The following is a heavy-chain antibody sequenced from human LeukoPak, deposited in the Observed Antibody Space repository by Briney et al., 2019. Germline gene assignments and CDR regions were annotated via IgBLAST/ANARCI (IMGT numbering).Heavy chain of an antibody. CDR2: IYPSGAT. CDR3: ARWNNDVLAGYYDSFDH. CDR1: GGSISSGPYY. J-gene: IGHJ4*02. D-gene: IGHD3-9*01. V-gene: IGHV4-61*02. Sequence: SQTLSLTCSVSGGSISSGPYYWGWIRQPAGKGLEWIGRIYPSGATNYNPSLKSRVTISIDTSANQFSQKLNSVTAADTAVYFCARWNNDVLAGYYDSFDHWGQGILVTVSS.